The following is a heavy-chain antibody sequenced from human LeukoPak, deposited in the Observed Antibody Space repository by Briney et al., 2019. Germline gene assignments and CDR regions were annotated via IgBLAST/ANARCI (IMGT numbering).Heavy chain of an antibody. V-gene: IGHV1-2*02. CDR3: ARALRPYYYGMDV. CDR2: INPYSGGT. J-gene: IGHJ6*02. Sequence: GASVKVSCKASGYTFTGYYIHWVRQAPGQGLEWMGWINPYSGGTNYAQKFQGRVTMTRDTSISTAYMELSRLRSDDTAVYYCARALRPYYYGMDVWGQGTTVTVSS. CDR1: GYTFTGYY.